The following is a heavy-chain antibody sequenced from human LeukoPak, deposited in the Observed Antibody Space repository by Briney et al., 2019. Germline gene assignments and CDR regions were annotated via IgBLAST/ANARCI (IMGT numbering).Heavy chain of an antibody. J-gene: IGHJ6*03. CDR2: TYYRSRWLN. CDR1: GDRVSSNSAS. Sequence: SQTLSLTCAISGDRVSSNSASRNWIRQSPLRGLEWLGRTYYRSRWLNDYAVSVKSRITINPDTSKNQFSLHLNSVTPDDTAVYYCARDNRRDYYYMDVWGKGTTVTVSS. CDR3: ARDNRRDYYYMDV. V-gene: IGHV6-1*01.